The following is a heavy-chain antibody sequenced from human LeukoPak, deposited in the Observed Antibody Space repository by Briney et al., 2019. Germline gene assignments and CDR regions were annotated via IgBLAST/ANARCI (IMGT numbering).Heavy chain of an antibody. J-gene: IGHJ4*02. CDR2: ISSSSSYI. CDR3: ARVGLATISFIDY. V-gene: IGHV3-21*04. D-gene: IGHD5-24*01. Sequence: GGSLRLSCAASGFTFSSYWMHWVRQAPGKGLEWVSSISSSSSYIYYADSVKGRFTISRDNAKNSLYLQMNSLRSDDTAVYYCARVGLATISFIDYWGQGTLVTVSS. CDR1: GFTFSSYW.